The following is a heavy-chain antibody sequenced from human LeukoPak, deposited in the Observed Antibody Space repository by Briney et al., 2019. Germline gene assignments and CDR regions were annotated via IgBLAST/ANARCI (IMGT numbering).Heavy chain of an antibody. CDR1: GFTFSSYS. CDR3: ARSVSSTSWEFDY. V-gene: IGHV3-21*01. Sequence: GGSLRLSCAASGFTFSSYSMNWVRQAPGKGLEWVSSISSSSSYIYYADSVKGRFTISRDNAKNSLYLQMNSLRVEDTAVYYCARSVSSTSWEFDYWGQGTLVTVSS. D-gene: IGHD2-2*01. J-gene: IGHJ4*02. CDR2: ISSSSSYI.